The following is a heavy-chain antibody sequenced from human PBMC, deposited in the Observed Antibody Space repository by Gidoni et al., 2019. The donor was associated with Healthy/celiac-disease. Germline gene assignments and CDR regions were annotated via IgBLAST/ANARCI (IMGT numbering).Heavy chain of an antibody. D-gene: IGHD3-22*01. CDR2: IRYDGSNK. CDR3: AKGLGYYDSSDLLSTWFDP. V-gene: IGHV3-30*02. J-gene: IGHJ5*02. CDR1: GFPFSSYG. Sequence: QVQLAESGGGVVQPGGSLRLSCAASGFPFSSYGMPWVRQAPGTGLEWVAFIRYDGSNKYYADSVKGRFTISRDNSKNTLYLQMNSLRAEDTAVYYCAKGLGYYDSSDLLSTWFDPWGQGTLVTVSS.